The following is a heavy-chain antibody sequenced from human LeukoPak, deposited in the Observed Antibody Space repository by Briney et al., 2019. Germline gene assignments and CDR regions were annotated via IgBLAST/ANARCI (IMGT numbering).Heavy chain of an antibody. CDR2: MNPNSGNT. D-gene: IGHD5-18*01. Sequence: ASVKVSCKASGYTFTSYGINWVRQATGQGLEWMGWMNPNSGNTGYAQKFQGRVTMTRNTSISTAYMELSSLRSEDTAVYYCARVPIQLRPNGPNKPPRLYYFDYWGQGTLVTVSS. CDR1: GYTFTSYG. V-gene: IGHV1-8*02. J-gene: IGHJ4*02. CDR3: ARVPIQLRPNGPNKPPRLYYFDY.